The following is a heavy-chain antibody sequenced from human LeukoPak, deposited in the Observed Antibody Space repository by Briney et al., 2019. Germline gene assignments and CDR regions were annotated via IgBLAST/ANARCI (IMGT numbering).Heavy chain of an antibody. Sequence: SVKVSCKASGGTFSSYAISWVRQAPGQGLEWMGGIIPIFGTANYAQKFQGRVTITADESTSTAYMELSSLRSEDTAVYYCARGGMNGYSRHNYYYYYMDVWGEGTTVTVSS. CDR2: IIPIFGTA. J-gene: IGHJ6*03. D-gene: IGHD1-26*01. CDR3: ARGGMNGYSRHNYYYYYMDV. V-gene: IGHV1-69*13. CDR1: GGTFSSYA.